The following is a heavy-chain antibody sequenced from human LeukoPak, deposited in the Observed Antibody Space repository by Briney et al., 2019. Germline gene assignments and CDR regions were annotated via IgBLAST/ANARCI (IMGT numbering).Heavy chain of an antibody. CDR2: ISWNSGSI. J-gene: IGHJ4*02. Sequence: GGSLRLSCAASGFTFDDYAMHWVRQAPGKGLEWVSGISWNSGSIGYADSVKGRFTISRDSAKNSLYLQMNSLRAEDTAVYYCARAEYPFAPFDYWGQGTLVTVSS. CDR1: GFTFDDYA. D-gene: IGHD2/OR15-2a*01. CDR3: ARAEYPFAPFDY. V-gene: IGHV3-9*01.